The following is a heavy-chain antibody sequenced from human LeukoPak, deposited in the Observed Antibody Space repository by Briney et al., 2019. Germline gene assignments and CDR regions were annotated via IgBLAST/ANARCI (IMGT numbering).Heavy chain of an antibody. J-gene: IGHJ4*02. CDR3: ARDGSFTSGSFFDS. CDR1: GFTFSSYW. V-gene: IGHV3-74*01. CDR2: IDSDGSST. D-gene: IGHD1-26*01. Sequence: GGSLRLSCAASGFTFSSYWMHWVRQAPGKGLVWVSRIDSDGSSTTYADSVKGRFTISRDNAKNSLYLQINNLRAEDTGVYYCARDGSFTSGSFFDSWGQGTLVTVSS.